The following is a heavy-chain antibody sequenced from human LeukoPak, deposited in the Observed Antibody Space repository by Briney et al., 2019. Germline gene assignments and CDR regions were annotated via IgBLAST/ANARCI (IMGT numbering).Heavy chain of an antibody. CDR2: ISYDGSNK. J-gene: IGHJ4*02. D-gene: IGHD5-18*01. CDR3: AKDRTTAMVTPVDY. Sequence: GGSLRLSCAASGFTFSSYAMHWVRQAPGKGLEWVAVISYDGSNKYYADSVKGRFTISRDNSKNTLYLQMNSLRAEDTAVYYCAKDRTTAMVTPVDYWGQGTLVTVSS. CDR1: GFTFSSYA. V-gene: IGHV3-30*04.